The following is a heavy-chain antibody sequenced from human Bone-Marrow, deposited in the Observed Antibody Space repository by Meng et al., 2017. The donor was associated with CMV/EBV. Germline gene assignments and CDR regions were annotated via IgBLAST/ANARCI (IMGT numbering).Heavy chain of an antibody. J-gene: IGHJ4*02. D-gene: IGHD3-22*01. Sequence: GESLKISCAASGFTFSSYWMSWVRQAPGKGLEWVANIKQDGSEKYYVDSVKGRFTISRDNAKNSLYPQMNSLRAEDTAVYYCVSTSDSSGYYPGYWGQGTLVTVSS. CDR3: VSTSDSSGYYPGY. CDR1: GFTFSSYW. CDR2: IKQDGSEK. V-gene: IGHV3-7*01.